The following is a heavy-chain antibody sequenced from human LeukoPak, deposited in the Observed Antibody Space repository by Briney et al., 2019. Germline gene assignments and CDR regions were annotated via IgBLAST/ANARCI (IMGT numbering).Heavy chain of an antibody. CDR3: ARDPDYDSSGYYQSFHY. Sequence: PSETLSLTCTVSGGSISSYYWSWIRQPPGKGLEWNGYIYYSGSTNYNPSLKSRVTISVDTSKNQFSLKLSSVTAADTAVYYCARDPDYDSSGYYQSFHYWGQGTLVTVSS. CDR1: GGSISSYY. V-gene: IGHV4-59*12. CDR2: IYYSGST. J-gene: IGHJ4*02. D-gene: IGHD3-22*01.